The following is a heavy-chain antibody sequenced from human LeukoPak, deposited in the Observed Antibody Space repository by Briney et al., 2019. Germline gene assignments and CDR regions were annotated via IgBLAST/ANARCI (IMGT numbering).Heavy chain of an antibody. J-gene: IGHJ4*02. D-gene: IGHD3-9*01. Sequence: SETLSLTCAVYGGSFSVYYWSWIRQPPGKGLEWIGEINHSGSTNYNPSLKSRVTISVDTSKNQFSLKLSSVTAADTAVYYCARVRPVIRAGYWGQGTLVTVSS. CDR3: ARVRPVIRAGY. CDR2: INHSGST. V-gene: IGHV4-34*01. CDR1: GGSFSVYY.